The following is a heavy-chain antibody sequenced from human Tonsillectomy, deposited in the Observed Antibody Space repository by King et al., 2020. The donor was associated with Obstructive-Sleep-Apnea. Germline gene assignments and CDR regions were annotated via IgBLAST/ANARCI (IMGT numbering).Heavy chain of an antibody. CDR2: ISGSGGST. V-gene: IGHV3-23*01. CDR3: AKYCSTTSCFLTDY. D-gene: IGHD2-2*01. J-gene: IGHJ4*02. Sequence: VQSGGSLRLSCAASGFTFSSYAMSWVRQAPGKGLEWVSTISGSGGSTYYADSVKGRFTISRDNSKNTLYLQMNSLRVEDTAVYYCAKYCSTTSCFLTDYWGQGTLVTVSS. CDR1: GFTFSSYA.